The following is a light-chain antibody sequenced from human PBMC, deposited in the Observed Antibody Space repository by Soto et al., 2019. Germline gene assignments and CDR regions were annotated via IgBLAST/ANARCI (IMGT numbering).Light chain of an antibody. Sequence: EIVLTQSPGTLSLSPGERATLSCKASQSVRSSFLAWYQQTPGQAPRLLIYGASSRATDIPDRFSGSGSGTDFTLTISRLEAEDFAVYYCQQYGRSPSTFGQGTKVEIK. CDR1: QSVRSSF. CDR2: GAS. J-gene: IGKJ1*01. V-gene: IGKV3-20*01. CDR3: QQYGRSPST.